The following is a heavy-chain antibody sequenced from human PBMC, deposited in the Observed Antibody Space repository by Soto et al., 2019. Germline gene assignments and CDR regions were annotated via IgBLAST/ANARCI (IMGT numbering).Heavy chain of an antibody. J-gene: IGHJ6*02. D-gene: IGHD3-9*01. CDR1: GFTFSSYI. CDR2: ISSSSSYI. Sequence: GGSLRLSCAASGFTFSSYIMNWVRQSPGKGLEWVSSISSSSSYIYYADSVKGRFTISRDNAKNSLYLQMNSLRAEDTAVYYCARDSYDILTGYNYGMDVWGQGTTVNVSS. CDR3: ARDSYDILTGYNYGMDV. V-gene: IGHV3-21*01.